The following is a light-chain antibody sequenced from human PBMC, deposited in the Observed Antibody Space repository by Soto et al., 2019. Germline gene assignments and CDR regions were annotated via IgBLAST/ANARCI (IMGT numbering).Light chain of an antibody. Sequence: AIRMTQSPSSFSASTGDRVTITCRASQGISSYLAWYQQKPGKAPKLLIYAASTLQSGVPSRFSGSGSGTDFTLTISCLQSEDFATYYCQQYYSYPPLKCGGGTKVDIK. CDR2: AAS. CDR1: QGISSY. J-gene: IGKJ4*02. V-gene: IGKV1-8*01. CDR3: QQYYSYPPLK.